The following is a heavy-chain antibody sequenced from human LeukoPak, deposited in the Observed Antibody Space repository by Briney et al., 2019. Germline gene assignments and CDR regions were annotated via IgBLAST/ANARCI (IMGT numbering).Heavy chain of an antibody. CDR2: INPNSGGT. Sequence: ASVKVSCKASGYTFTGYYMHWVRQAPGQGLEWMGWINPNSGGTNYAQKFQGRVTMTRDTSISTAYMELSRLRSDDTAVYYCARGVSSLWFGELLMNYWGQGTPVTVSS. J-gene: IGHJ4*02. D-gene: IGHD3-10*01. V-gene: IGHV1-2*02. CDR3: ARGVSSLWFGELLMNY. CDR1: GYTFTGYY.